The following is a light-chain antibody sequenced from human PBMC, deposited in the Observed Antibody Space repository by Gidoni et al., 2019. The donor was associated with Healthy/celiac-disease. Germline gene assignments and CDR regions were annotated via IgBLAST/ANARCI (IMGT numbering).Light chain of an antibody. CDR3: QQYYSTPYT. Sequence: DIVMTQSPDSLAVSLGERATINCKSSQSVLYSSNNKNYLAWYQQKPGQPPKLLIYWASTRESGVPARFSGSGSGTDFTLTISSLQAEDLAVYYCQQYYSTPYTFXQXTKLEIK. CDR2: WAS. V-gene: IGKV4-1*01. CDR1: QSVLYSSNNKNY. J-gene: IGKJ2*01.